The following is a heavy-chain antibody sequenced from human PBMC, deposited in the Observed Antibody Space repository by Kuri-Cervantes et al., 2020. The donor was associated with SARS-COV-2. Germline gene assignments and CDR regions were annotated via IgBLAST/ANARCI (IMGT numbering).Heavy chain of an antibody. D-gene: IGHD6-13*01. CDR2: IIHGGST. Sequence: SETLSLTCAVYGGSFSVYYWSWIRQPPGEGLEWNGEIIHGGSTTYNPSLKTRDTISVDPSKNQFSLKLSSVTAADTAVYYCARCRVVSGYSRTTGPIFAFDTWGQGTMVTVSS. J-gene: IGHJ3*02. CDR1: GGSFSVYY. V-gene: IGHV4-34*12. CDR3: ARCRVVSGYSRTTGPIFAFDT.